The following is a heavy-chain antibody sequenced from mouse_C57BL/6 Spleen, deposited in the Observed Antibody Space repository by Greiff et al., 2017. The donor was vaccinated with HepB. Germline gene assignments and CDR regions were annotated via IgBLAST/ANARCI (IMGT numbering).Heavy chain of an antibody. D-gene: IGHD3-2*02. Sequence: QVQLQQSGPELVKPWASVKISCKASGYAFSSSWLNWVKKRPGKGLEWIGRIYPGDGDTNYNGKFNGKATLTADKYSSTAYMQLSSLTSEYSAVYFCARAGDSSGSFAYWGQGTLVTVSA. V-gene: IGHV1-82*01. CDR2: IYPGDGDT. CDR1: GYAFSSSW. J-gene: IGHJ3*01. CDR3: ARAGDSSGSFAY.